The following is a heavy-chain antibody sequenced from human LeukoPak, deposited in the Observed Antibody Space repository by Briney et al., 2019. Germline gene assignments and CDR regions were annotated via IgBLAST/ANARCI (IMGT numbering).Heavy chain of an antibody. D-gene: IGHD4-17*01. Sequence: PSETLSLTCAVYGGSFSGYYWSWIRQPPGKGLEWIGEINHSGSTNYNPSLKSRVTISVDTSKNQFSLKLSSVTAADTAVYHCARVTDDYGDYYFDYWGQGTLVTVSS. CDR2: INHSGST. CDR3: ARVTDDYGDYYFDY. J-gene: IGHJ4*02. V-gene: IGHV4-34*01. CDR1: GGSFSGYY.